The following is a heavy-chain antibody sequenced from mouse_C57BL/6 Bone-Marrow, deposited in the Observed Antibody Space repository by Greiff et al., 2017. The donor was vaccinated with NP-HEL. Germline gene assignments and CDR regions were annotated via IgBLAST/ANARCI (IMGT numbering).Heavy chain of an antibody. V-gene: IGHV2-2*01. CDR1: GFSLTSYG. Sequence: VQLVESGPGLVQPSQSLSITCTVSGFSLTSYGVHWVRQSPGKGLEWLGVIWSGGSTDYNAAFISRLSISKDNSKSQVFFKMNSLQADDTAIYYCAITGRWYFDVWGTGTTVTVSS. CDR3: AITGRWYFDV. D-gene: IGHD4-1*01. J-gene: IGHJ1*03. CDR2: IWSGGST.